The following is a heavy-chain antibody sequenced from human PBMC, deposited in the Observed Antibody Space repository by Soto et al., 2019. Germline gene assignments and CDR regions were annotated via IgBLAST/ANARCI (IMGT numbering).Heavy chain of an antibody. CDR2: INHSGST. V-gene: IGHV4-34*01. J-gene: IGHJ5*02. D-gene: IGHD2-21*01. Sequence: SETLSLTCAVYGGSFSGYYWSWIRQPPGKGLEWIGEINHSGSTNYNPSLKSRVTISVDTSKNQFSLQLSSVTAADTAVYYCASYAPYCGGDDCYSRWFDPWGQGTLVTVSS. CDR3: ASYAPYCGGDDCYSRWFDP. CDR1: GGSFSGYY.